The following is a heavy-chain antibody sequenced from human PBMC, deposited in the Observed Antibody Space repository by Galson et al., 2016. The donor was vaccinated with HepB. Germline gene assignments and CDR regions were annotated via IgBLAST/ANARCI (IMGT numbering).Heavy chain of an antibody. CDR3: ARTDSNFFYY. D-gene: IGHD4-11*01. CDR2: IDQDGNEE. Sequence: SLRLSCAASGFTFSTYWMSWVRQAPGRGLEWVANIDQDGNEEYYVDSLKGRFTISRDNAKNSLYLQMNSLRAEDTAVYYCARTDSNFFYYWGQGTLVTVSS. V-gene: IGHV3-7*01. J-gene: IGHJ4*02. CDR1: GFTFSTYW.